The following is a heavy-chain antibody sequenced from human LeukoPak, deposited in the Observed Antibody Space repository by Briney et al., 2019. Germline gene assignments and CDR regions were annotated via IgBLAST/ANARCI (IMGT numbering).Heavy chain of an antibody. CDR2: IRYDGSNK. J-gene: IGHJ4*02. CDR3: AKDPRKDIVVVPAAVQQGNYFDY. V-gene: IGHV3-30*02. Sequence: GGSLRLSCAASGFTFSSYGMHWVRQAPGKGLEGVAFIRYDGSNKYYADSVKGRFTISRDNSKNTLYLQMNGLRAEDTAVYYCAKDPRKDIVVVPAAVQQGNYFDYWGQGTLVTVSS. D-gene: IGHD2-2*01. CDR1: GFTFSSYG.